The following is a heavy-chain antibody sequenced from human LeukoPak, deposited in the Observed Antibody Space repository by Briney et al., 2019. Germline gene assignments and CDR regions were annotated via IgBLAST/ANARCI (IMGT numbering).Heavy chain of an antibody. CDR3: ARDKDGVITRYFDY. D-gene: IGHD3-22*01. CDR2: ISSGAGST. CDR1: GFTFSSYA. J-gene: IGHJ4*02. V-gene: IGHV3-64*04. Sequence: GRSLRLSCAASGFTFSSYAMHWVRQAPGQGLEWVSTISSGAGSTYYTDSVKGRFTISRDNSKNTLYLQMNSLRAEDTAVYYCARDKDGVITRYFDYWGQGTLVTVSS.